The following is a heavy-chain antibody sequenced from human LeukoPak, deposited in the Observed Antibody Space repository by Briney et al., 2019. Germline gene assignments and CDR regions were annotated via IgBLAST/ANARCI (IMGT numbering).Heavy chain of an antibody. J-gene: IGHJ3*02. CDR2: IYSGGST. V-gene: IGHV3-53*01. CDR3: ARSYSSTWDDAFDI. Sequence: GGSLRLSCAASGFTVRSNYMSWVRQAPGKGLEWVSVIYSGGSTYYADSVKGRFTISRDNSKNTLYLQMNSLRAEDTAVYYCARSYSSTWDDAFDIWGQGTTVTVSS. D-gene: IGHD6-13*01. CDR1: GFTVRSNY.